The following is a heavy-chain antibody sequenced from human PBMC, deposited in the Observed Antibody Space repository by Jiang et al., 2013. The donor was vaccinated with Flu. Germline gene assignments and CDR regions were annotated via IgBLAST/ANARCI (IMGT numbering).Heavy chain of an antibody. Sequence: VQLVESGGGFIRPGESLRLSCAASGLTFSDAWMNWVRQAPGKGLEWVGRIKGKPDGETTDYSAPLRDRISISRDDSLRTVFLQMNSLRPDDTAVYYCTTEQWLIPFLAYWGQGTLVTVSS. CDR3: TTEQWLIPFLAY. D-gene: IGHD6-19*01. J-gene: IGHJ4*02. CDR1: GLTFSDAW. CDR2: IKGKPDGETT. V-gene: IGHV3-15*07.